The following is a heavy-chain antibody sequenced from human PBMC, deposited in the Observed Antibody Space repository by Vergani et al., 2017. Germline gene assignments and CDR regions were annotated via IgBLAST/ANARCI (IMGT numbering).Heavy chain of an antibody. CDR3: ARQGMATILEMVANDY. J-gene: IGHJ4*02. D-gene: IGHD5-24*01. CDR2: IYYSVST. Sequence: QLQLQESGPGLVKPSETLSLTCPVSGGSLSSSRYYLGWIRQPPGKGLAWIGSIYYSVSTYYHPSLKSRVTISVDTSKNQFSLKLSSVTAADTAVYYCARQGMATILEMVANDYWGQGTLVTVSS. CDR1: GGSLSSSRYY. V-gene: IGHV4-39*01.